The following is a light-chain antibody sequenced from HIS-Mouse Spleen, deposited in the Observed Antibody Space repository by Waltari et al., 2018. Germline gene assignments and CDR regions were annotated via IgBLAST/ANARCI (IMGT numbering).Light chain of an antibody. J-gene: IGKJ3*01. CDR1: QGFSSW. CDR2: AAS. Sequence: DIQMTHSPSSVSASVGARVTITCRASQGFSSWLAWYQQKPGKAPKLPIYAASSLQSGVPSRFSGSGSGTDFTLTISSLQSEDFATYYCQQANSFPSFTLFTFGPGTKVDIK. CDR3: QQANSFPSFTLFT. V-gene: IGKV1-12*02.